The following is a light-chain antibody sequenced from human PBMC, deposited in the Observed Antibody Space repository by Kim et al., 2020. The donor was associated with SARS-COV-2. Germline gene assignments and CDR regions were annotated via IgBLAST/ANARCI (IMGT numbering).Light chain of an antibody. CDR2: WAS. CDR3: QQDYSTPPS. Sequence: TATLNCKSSQTVLYNSNNKNYLAWYQQKPGQAPKLLIYWASIRESGVSDRFSGSGSETDFTLTICSLKAEDVAVYYCQQDYSTPPSFGQGTKLEI. V-gene: IGKV4-1*01. CDR1: QTVLYNSNNKNY. J-gene: IGKJ2*03.